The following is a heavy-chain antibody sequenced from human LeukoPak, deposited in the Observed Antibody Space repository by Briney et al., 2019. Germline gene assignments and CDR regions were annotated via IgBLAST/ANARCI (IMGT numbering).Heavy chain of an antibody. D-gene: IGHD4-17*01. CDR1: GYSISSGYY. CDR3: ARGLSTTTVTLYYYYGMDV. CDR2: IYHSGST. Sequence: SETLSLTCTVSGYSISSGYYWGWIRQPPGKGLEWIGSIYHSGSTYYNPSLKSRVTISVDTSKNQFSLKLSSVTAADTAVYYCARGLSTTTVTLYYYYGMDVWGQGTTVTVSS. V-gene: IGHV4-38-2*02. J-gene: IGHJ6*02.